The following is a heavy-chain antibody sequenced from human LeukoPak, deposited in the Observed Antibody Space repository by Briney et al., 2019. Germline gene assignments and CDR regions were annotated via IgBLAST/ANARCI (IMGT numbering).Heavy chain of an antibody. CDR2: IRSYNGNT. D-gene: IGHD3-9*01. J-gene: IGHJ4*02. V-gene: IGHV1-18*01. Sequence: ASVKVSCKASGYTFINYGISWVRQAPGQGLEWMGWIRSYNGNTNYAQNLEGRLTMTIDTSTSTAYMELRSLTFDDTAVYFCARDGDILTGQYPFDYWGQGTLVTVSS. CDR1: GYTFINYG. CDR3: ARDGDILTGQYPFDY.